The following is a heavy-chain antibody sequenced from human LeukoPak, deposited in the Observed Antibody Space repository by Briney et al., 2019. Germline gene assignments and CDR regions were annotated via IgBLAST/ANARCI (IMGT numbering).Heavy chain of an antibody. Sequence: GGSLRLSCAASGFTFSSYGMHWVRQAPGKGLEWVAVISYDGSNKYYADSVKGRFTISRDNSKNTLYLQMNSLRPDDTAVYYCAKGPYRSSSGGSEIDFWGQGTLVTVSS. D-gene: IGHD6-6*01. V-gene: IGHV3-30*18. CDR3: AKGPYRSSSGGSEIDF. CDR1: GFTFSSYG. CDR2: ISYDGSNK. J-gene: IGHJ4*02.